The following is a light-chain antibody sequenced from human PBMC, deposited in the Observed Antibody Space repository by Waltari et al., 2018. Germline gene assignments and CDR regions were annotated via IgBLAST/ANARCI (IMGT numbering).Light chain of an antibody. CDR3: MQGTHWPQT. Sequence: DVLLTQSPVSLPVTLGQPAPMSCNSSQSLAHSDGNTYLNWFHQRPGQSPRRLISKVSRRDSGVPERFSGSGSGTDFTLRISRVAAEDVGVYYCMQGTHWPQTFGQGTKVEIK. V-gene: IGKV2-30*02. J-gene: IGKJ1*01. CDR2: KVS. CDR1: QSLAHSDGNTY.